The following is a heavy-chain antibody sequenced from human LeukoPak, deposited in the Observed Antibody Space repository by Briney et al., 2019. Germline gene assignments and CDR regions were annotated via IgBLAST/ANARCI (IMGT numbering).Heavy chain of an antibody. CDR1: GFTFSSYS. CDR3: ARDRVGATRLMDV. Sequence: GGSLRLSCAASGFTFSSYSMSWVRQAPGKGLEWVSGINWNGGSTGYADSVKGRFTISRDNAKNSLYLQMNSLRAEDTALYHCARDRVGATRLMDVWGQGTTVTVSS. D-gene: IGHD1-26*01. V-gene: IGHV3-20*01. J-gene: IGHJ6*02. CDR2: INWNGGST.